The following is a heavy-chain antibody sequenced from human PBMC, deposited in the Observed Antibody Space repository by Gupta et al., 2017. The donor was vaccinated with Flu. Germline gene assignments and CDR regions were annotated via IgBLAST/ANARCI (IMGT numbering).Heavy chain of an antibody. CDR2: IIPSDGST. V-gene: IGHV1-46*01. CDR1: GYTFTSQH. CDR3: ARVKMDSAGWYHFDY. D-gene: IGHD6-19*01. Sequence: QVQVVQSGAEVKNPGASVKISCKASGYTFTSQHIHWVRQAPGQGLEWMGRIIPSDGSTDYAQKFQGRLTVTSDTSASSVYMELSTLRSDDTALYFCARVKMDSAGWYHFDYWGQGTLVTVSS. J-gene: IGHJ4*02.